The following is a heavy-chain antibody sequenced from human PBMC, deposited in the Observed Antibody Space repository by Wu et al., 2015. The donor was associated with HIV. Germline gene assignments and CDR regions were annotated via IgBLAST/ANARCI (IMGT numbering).Heavy chain of an antibody. J-gene: IGHJ4*02. CDR2: ISAYNGET. Sequence: VRLVQSGAVIKTPGSSVKISCRASGYTFTSHGISWVRQAPGQGLEWMGWISAYNGETRYAQKFQGRVTMTRDTSISTAYMELTSLRSDDTAVYFCARDGDIGDYVQFDHWGQGTLVTVSS. CDR3: ARDGDIGDYVQFDH. CDR1: GYTFTSHG. D-gene: IGHD4-17*01. V-gene: IGHV1-18*01.